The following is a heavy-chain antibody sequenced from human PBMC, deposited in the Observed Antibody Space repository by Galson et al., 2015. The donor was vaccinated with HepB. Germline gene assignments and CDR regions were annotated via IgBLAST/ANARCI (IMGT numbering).Heavy chain of an antibody. V-gene: IGHV1-18*01. D-gene: IGHD2-2*01. CDR2: IRPYNGTT. Sequence: SVKVSCKASGYTFTSNDITWVRQAPGQGLEWMGWIRPYNGTTNFAQKLQGRVTMTTDTSTSTAYMELRSLRSDDTAVYYCARYGTSSKFDYWGQGTLVTVSS. CDR3: ARYGTSSKFDY. CDR1: GYTFTSND. J-gene: IGHJ4*02.